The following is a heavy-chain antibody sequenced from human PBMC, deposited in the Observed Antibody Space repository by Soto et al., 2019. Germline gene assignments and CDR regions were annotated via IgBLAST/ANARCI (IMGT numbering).Heavy chain of an antibody. CDR3: VRGSVYNWRGDF. CDR1: GFTFSNYW. V-gene: IGHV3-74*01. D-gene: IGHD1-20*01. CDR2: INGDGSTT. Sequence: EVQLVVSGGDLIQPGGSLRLSCAASGFTFSNYWMHWVRQAPWKGLVWVSRINGDGSTTSYADSVKGRFTISRDNAKNTLSLQMNSLRAEDTAVYYCVRGSVYNWRGDFWGQGTLVTVSS. J-gene: IGHJ4*02.